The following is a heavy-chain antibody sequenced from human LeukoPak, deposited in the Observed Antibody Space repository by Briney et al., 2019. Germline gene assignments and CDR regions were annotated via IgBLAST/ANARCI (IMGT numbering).Heavy chain of an antibody. CDR2: ISSSSSYI. V-gene: IGHV3-21*01. D-gene: IGHD2-2*01. Sequence: PGGSLRLSCAASGFTLDDYAMHWVRQAPGKGLEWVSSISSSSSYIYYADSVKGRFTISRDNAKNSLYLQMNSLRAEDTAVYYCASSTSSTSEYDYWGQGTLVTVSS. CDR3: ASSTSSTSEYDY. J-gene: IGHJ4*02. CDR1: GFTLDDYA.